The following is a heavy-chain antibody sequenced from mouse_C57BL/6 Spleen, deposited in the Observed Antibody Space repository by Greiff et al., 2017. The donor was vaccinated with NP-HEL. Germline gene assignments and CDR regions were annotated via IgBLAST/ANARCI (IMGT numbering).Heavy chain of an antibody. D-gene: IGHD2-4*01. CDR2: ISSGGSYT. V-gene: IGHV5-6*01. J-gene: IGHJ3*01. CDR3: ARHDDYDGFAY. CDR1: GFTFSSYG. Sequence: EVKGVESGGDLVKPGGSLKLSCAASGFTFSSYGMSWVRQTPDKRLEWVATISSGGSYTYYPDSVKGRFTISRDNAKNTLYLQMSSLKSEDTAMYYCARHDDYDGFAYWGQGTLVTVSA.